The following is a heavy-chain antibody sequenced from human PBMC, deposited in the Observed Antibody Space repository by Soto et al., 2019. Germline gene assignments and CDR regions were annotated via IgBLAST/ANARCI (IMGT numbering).Heavy chain of an antibody. CDR3: ARSPDWGSSPNWFDP. CDR2: IYYSGST. J-gene: IGHJ5*02. D-gene: IGHD7-27*01. V-gene: IGHV4-31*03. Sequence: QVQLQESGPGLVKPSQTLSLTCTVSGGSISSGGYYWSWIRQHPGKGLEWIGYIYYSGSTYYNPSLKSRVTISVDTSKNQFSLKLSSVTAADTAVYYCARSPDWGSSPNWFDPWGQGTLLTVSS. CDR1: GGSISSGGYY.